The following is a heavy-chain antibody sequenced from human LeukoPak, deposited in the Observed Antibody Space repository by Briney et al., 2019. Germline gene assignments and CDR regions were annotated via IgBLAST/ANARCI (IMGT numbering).Heavy chain of an antibody. CDR3: AREEAGDSEGLVVLPPSYGMDV. CDR1: GFTFSSYG. D-gene: IGHD7-27*01. CDR2: IWYDGSNK. V-gene: IGHV3-33*01. Sequence: GGSLRLSCAASGFTFSSYGMHWVRQAPGKGLKWVAVIWYDGSNKYYADSVKGRFTISRDNSKNTLYLQMNSLRAEDTAVYYCAREEAGDSEGLVVLPPSYGMDVWGQGTTVTVSS. J-gene: IGHJ6*02.